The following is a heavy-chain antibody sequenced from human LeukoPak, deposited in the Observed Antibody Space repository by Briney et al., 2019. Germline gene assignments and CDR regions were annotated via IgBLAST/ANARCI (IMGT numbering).Heavy chain of an antibody. J-gene: IGHJ3*02. Sequence: GGSLRLSCAASGFTFSSYGMSWVRQAPGKGLEWVANINQDGSEKDYMDSVKGRFTISRDNAKNSLYLQMNNLRAGDTAVYYCARGTGIFCTGGTCYSLGAFDIWGQGTMVTVSS. V-gene: IGHV3-7*01. D-gene: IGHD2-15*01. CDR1: GFTFSSYG. CDR2: INQDGSEK. CDR3: ARGTGIFCTGGTCYSLGAFDI.